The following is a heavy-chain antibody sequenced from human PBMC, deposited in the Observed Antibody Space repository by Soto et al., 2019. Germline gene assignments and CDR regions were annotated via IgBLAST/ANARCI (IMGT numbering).Heavy chain of an antibody. J-gene: IGHJ4*01. V-gene: IGHV4-39*01. CDR1: GGSISSSSYY. Sequence: SETLSLTCAVSGGSISSSSYYWAWIRQPPGRGLEWIGTISYTGTTYYRPSLKSRVTISADPSRNQFSLKLTSVTAADTTVYYCARLKGNYDYFDYWGHGTLVTVSS. CDR3: ARLKGNYDYFDY. CDR2: ISYTGTT. D-gene: IGHD1-7*01.